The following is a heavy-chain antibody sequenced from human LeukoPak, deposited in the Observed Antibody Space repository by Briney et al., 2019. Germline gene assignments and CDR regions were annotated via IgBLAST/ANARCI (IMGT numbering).Heavy chain of an antibody. CDR3: ARGLEEMAPPYYYYGMDV. CDR1: GFTFSSYS. V-gene: IGHV3-21*01. J-gene: IGHJ6*02. CDR2: ISSSNSYI. Sequence: GGSLRLSCAASGFTFSSYSMNWVRQAPGKGLEWVSSISSSNSYIYYAGSVKGRFTISRDNAKNSLYLQMNSLRAEDTAVYYCARGLEEMAPPYYYYGMDVWGQGTTVTVSS. D-gene: IGHD5-24*01.